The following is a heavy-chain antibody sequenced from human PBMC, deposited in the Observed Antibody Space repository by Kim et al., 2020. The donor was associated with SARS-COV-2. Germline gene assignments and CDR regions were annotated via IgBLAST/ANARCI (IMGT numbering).Heavy chain of an antibody. V-gene: IGHV3-7*03. J-gene: IGHJ4*02. CDR3: SRDWLTIFGDTTSY. D-gene: IGHD3-3*02. Sequence: GGSLRLSCVASGFPFSSFWMTWVRQAPGKGLEWVANIKEDGSVKNYVDSVKGRFTISRDNAKNSLYLQMDNLRAEDTAIYFCSRDWLTIFGDTTSYWGQGTLVTVSS. CDR1: GFPFSSFW. CDR2: IKEDGSVK.